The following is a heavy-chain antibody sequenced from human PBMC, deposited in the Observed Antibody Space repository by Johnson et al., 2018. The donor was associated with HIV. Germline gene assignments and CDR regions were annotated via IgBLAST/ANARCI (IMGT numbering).Heavy chain of an antibody. CDR2: ISYDGSNK. J-gene: IGHJ3*02. V-gene: IGHV3-30-3*01. CDR1: GFTFSSYA. Sequence: QVQLVESGGGVVQPGRSLRLSCAASGFTFSSYAMHWVRQAPGKGLEWVAVISYDGSNKYYADSVKGRLTISRDNSKNTLYLQMNSLRAEDTAVVYCARPDIVVVVANAFDIWGQGTMVTVSS. D-gene: IGHD2-15*01. CDR3: ARPDIVVVVANAFDI.